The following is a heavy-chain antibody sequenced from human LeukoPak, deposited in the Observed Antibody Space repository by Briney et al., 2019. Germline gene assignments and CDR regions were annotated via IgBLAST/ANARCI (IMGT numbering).Heavy chain of an antibody. Sequence: GGSLRLSCAASGFTFDDYAMHWVRQAPGKGLEWVSGISWNSGSIGYADSVKGRFTISRDNAKNSLYLQMNSLRAEDTASYYCAKDIGYSGYGDFDYWGQGTLVTVSS. V-gene: IGHV3-9*01. D-gene: IGHD5-12*01. CDR3: AKDIGYSGYGDFDY. CDR2: ISWNSGSI. J-gene: IGHJ4*02. CDR1: GFTFDDYA.